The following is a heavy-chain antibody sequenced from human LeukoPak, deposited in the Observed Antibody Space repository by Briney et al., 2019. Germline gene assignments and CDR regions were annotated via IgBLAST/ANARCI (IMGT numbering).Heavy chain of an antibody. Sequence: SETLSLTCTVSGGSISSSSYYWGWIRQPPGKGLEWIGSIYYSGSTYYNPSLKSRVTISVDTSKNQFSLKLSSVTAADTAVYYCARIIGGYGNAFDIWGQVTMVTVSS. CDR3: ARIIGGYGNAFDI. CDR1: GGSISSSSYY. J-gene: IGHJ3*02. D-gene: IGHD5-12*01. V-gene: IGHV4-39*07. CDR2: IYYSGST.